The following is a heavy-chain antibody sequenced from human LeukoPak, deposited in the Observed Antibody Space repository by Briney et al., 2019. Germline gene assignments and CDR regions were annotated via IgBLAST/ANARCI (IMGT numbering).Heavy chain of an antibody. J-gene: IGHJ6*02. Sequence: PSETLSLTCTVSSGSISSYYWSWIRQPPGKGLEWIGYIYYSGSTNYNPSLKSRVTISVDTSKNQFSLKLSSVTAADTAVYYCARAEADPPYYYYGMDVWGQGTTVTVSS. CDR3: ARAEADPPYYYYGMDV. CDR2: IYYSGST. V-gene: IGHV4-59*08. CDR1: SGSISSYY.